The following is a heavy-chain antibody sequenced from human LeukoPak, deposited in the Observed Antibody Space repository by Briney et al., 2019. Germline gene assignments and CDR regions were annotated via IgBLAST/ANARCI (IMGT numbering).Heavy chain of an antibody. CDR1: GFTFSSYG. V-gene: IGHV3-33*01. J-gene: IGHJ3*02. CDR3: ARDLRQGMDSSDAFDI. Sequence: PGGSLRLSCAASGFTFSSYGMHWVRQAPGKGLEWVAVIWYDGSNKYYADSVKGRFTISRDNSKNTLYLQMNSLRAEDTAVYYCARDLRQGMDSSDAFDIWGQGTMVTVSS. CDR2: IWYDGSNK. D-gene: IGHD2-2*03.